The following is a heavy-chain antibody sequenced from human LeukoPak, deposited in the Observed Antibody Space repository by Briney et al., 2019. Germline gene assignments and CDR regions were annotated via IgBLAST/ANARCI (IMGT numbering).Heavy chain of an antibody. V-gene: IGHV3-23*01. CDR3: AKNLFKDFEGSAFFGIMDV. CDR1: GLTFNNFA. Sequence: PGGSLRLSCAASGLTFNNFAFFWVRQAPGKGLEWVSDISGSGMSTYYADSVKGRFTISRDNSKNSLFLEMNSLRVEDTATYYCAKNLFKDFEGSAFFGIMDVWGEGTTVTVSS. J-gene: IGHJ6*03. D-gene: IGHD6-19*01. CDR2: ISGSGMST.